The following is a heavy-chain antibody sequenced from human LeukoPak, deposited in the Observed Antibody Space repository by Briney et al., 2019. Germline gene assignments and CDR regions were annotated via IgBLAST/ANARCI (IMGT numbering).Heavy chain of an antibody. CDR2: ISSSGSTI. CDR3: ARKYVGQSGYNNDAFDI. J-gene: IGHJ3*02. Sequence: GGSLRLSCAASGFTFSSYEMNWVRQAPGKGLEWVSYISSSGSTIYYADSVKGRFTISRDNAKNSLYLQMNSLRAEDTALYYCARKYVGQSGYNNDAFDIWGQGTMVTVSS. CDR1: GFTFSSYE. D-gene: IGHD3-3*01. V-gene: IGHV3-48*03.